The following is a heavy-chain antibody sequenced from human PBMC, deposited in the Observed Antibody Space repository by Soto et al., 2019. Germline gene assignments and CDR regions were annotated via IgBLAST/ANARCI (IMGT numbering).Heavy chain of an antibody. CDR1: GFTFSDYY. J-gene: IGHJ5*02. Sequence: QVQLVESGGGLVKPGGSLRLSCAASGFTFSDYYMSWIRQAPGKGLEWVSYISSSGSTIYYADSVKGRFTISRDNAKNSLYLQMNSLRAEDTAVYYCARDQAFSRADLFTIFGTKEGWFDPWGQGTLVTVSS. CDR3: ARDQAFSRADLFTIFGTKEGWFDP. V-gene: IGHV3-11*01. CDR2: ISSSGSTI. D-gene: IGHD3-3*01.